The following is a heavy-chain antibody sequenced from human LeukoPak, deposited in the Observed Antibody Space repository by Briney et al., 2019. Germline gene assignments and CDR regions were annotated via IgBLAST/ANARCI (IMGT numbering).Heavy chain of an antibody. CDR2: INHSGST. V-gene: IGHV4-34*01. J-gene: IGHJ4*02. D-gene: IGHD3-3*01. CDR1: GGSFSGYY. Sequence: SETLSLTCAVYGGSFSGYYWSWIRQPPGKGLEWIGVINHSGSTNYNPSLKSRVTISVDTSKNQFSLKLSSVTAADTAVYYCARKEARITIFGVVIVRSEPFDYWGQGTLVTVSS. CDR3: ARKEARITIFGVVIVRSEPFDY.